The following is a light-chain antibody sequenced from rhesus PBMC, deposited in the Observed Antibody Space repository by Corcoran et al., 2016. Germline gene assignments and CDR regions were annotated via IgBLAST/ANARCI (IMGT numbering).Light chain of an antibody. CDR2: DAS. V-gene: IGKV1-25*01. CDR1: QGISKY. Sequence: DIQMTQSPSSLSASVGDTVTITCQASQGISKYLVWYQQKPGKAPKLLMYDASTLQSGVPARLSGSGYGTEFTLTSSSLQPEDFATYYCQQHNSYPLTVGGGTKVEFK. CDR3: QQHNSYPLT. J-gene: IGKJ4*01.